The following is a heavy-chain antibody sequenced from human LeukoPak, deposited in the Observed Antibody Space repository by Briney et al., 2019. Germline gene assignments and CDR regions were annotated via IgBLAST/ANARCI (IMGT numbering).Heavy chain of an antibody. Sequence: GGSLRLSCAASGFTVSSNYMSWVRQAPGKGLVCVSRINSDGSSTSYADSVKGRFTISRDNAKNTVYLQMNSLRAEDTAVYYCARSLGSSGYQDYWGQGTLVTVSS. CDR2: INSDGSST. J-gene: IGHJ4*02. CDR3: ARSLGSSGYQDY. V-gene: IGHV3-74*01. D-gene: IGHD3-22*01. CDR1: GFTVSSNY.